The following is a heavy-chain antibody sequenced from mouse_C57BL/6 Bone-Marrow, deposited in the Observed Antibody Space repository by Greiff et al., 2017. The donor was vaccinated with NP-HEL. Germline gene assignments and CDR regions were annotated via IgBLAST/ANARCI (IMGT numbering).Heavy chain of an antibody. CDR1: GYAFTNYL. CDR2: INPGSGGT. V-gene: IGHV1-54*01. CDR3: ARVYYYGRGYFDV. J-gene: IGHJ1*03. Sequence: QVQLQQSGAELVRPGTSVKVSCKASGYAFTNYLIEWVKQRPGQGLEWSGVINPGSGGTNYNEKFKGKATLTADKSSSTAYMQLSSLTSEDSAVYFCARVYYYGRGYFDVWGTGTTVTVSS. D-gene: IGHD1-1*01.